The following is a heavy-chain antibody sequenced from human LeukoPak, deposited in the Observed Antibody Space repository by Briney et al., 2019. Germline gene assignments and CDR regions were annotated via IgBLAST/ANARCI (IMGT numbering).Heavy chain of an antibody. Sequence: GGSLRLSCAASGFTVSSNYMSWVRQAPGKGLEWVSVIYSGGSTYYADSVKGRFTISRDNSKNTLYLQMNSLRAEDTAVYYCAKDPPGVSGDYRGDFDYWGQGTLVTVSS. D-gene: IGHD4-17*01. J-gene: IGHJ4*02. CDR1: GFTVSSNY. CDR3: AKDPPGVSGDYRGDFDY. V-gene: IGHV3-53*01. CDR2: IYSGGST.